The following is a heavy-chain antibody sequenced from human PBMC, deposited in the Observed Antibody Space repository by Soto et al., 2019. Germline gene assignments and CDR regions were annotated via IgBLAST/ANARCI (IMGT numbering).Heavy chain of an antibody. Sequence: ASVKVSCKASGYSFTSYGISWVRQAPGQGQEKNGWISAYNGNTNYAQKLQGRVTMTTDTSTSTAYMELRSLRSDDTAVYYCARDRAGTIFGVVTGYYYYMDVWGKGTTVTVSS. D-gene: IGHD3-3*01. CDR2: ISAYNGNT. J-gene: IGHJ6*03. V-gene: IGHV1-18*01. CDR3: ARDRAGTIFGVVTGYYYYMDV. CDR1: GYSFTSYG.